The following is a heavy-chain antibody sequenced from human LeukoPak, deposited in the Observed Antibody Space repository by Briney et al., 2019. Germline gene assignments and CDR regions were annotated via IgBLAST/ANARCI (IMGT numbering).Heavy chain of an antibody. CDR3: ARLSMLGYCSGGSCSLAMDV. CDR2: IYYSGST. V-gene: IGHV4-59*08. CDR1: GGSISSYY. D-gene: IGHD2-15*01. Sequence: NPSETLSLTCTVSGGSISSYYWSWIRQPPGKGLEWIGYIYYSGSTNYNPSLKSRVTISGDTSKNQFSLKLSSVTAADTAVYYCARLSMLGYCSGGSCSLAMDVWGKGTTVTISS. J-gene: IGHJ6*04.